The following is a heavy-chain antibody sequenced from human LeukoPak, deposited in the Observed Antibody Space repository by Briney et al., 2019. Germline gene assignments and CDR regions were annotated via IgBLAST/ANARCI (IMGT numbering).Heavy chain of an antibody. CDR3: ARGHIADGPHFDY. D-gene: IGHD6-13*01. V-gene: IGHV4-31*03. CDR1: GGSISSGGYY. J-gene: IGHJ4*02. CDR2: IYYSGST. Sequence: SQTLSLTCTVSGGSISSGGYYWSWIRQHPGKGLEWIGYIYYSGSTYYNPSLKSRVTISVDTSKNQFSLKLSSVTAADTAVYYCARGHIADGPHFDYWGQGTLVTVSS.